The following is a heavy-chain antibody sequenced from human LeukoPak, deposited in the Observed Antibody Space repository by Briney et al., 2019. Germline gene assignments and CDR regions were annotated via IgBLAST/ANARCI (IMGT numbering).Heavy chain of an antibody. CDR1: GYTFTGYY. J-gene: IGHJ4*02. Sequence: GASVKASCKASGYTFTGYYMHWVRQAPGQGLEWMGWINPNSGGTNYAQKFRGRVTMTRDTSISTAYMELSRLRSDDTAVYYCARDQAIAVAGGPNAIDYWGQGTLVTVSS. D-gene: IGHD6-19*01. CDR2: INPNSGGT. CDR3: ARDQAIAVAGGPNAIDY. V-gene: IGHV1-2*02.